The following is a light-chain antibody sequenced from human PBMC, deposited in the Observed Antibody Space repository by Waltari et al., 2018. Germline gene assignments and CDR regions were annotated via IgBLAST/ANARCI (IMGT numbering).Light chain of an antibody. Sequence: DVVMTQSPDSLAVSLGERATINCKYSQSLLHTSNNKNYLAWYQQKPGQPPKILIYWASIRESWVPDRFSGSGSGTDFTLTISGLQAEDVASYFCLQYLHTPRTFGQGTKVEIK. J-gene: IGKJ1*01. CDR2: WAS. V-gene: IGKV4-1*01. CDR1: QSLLHTSNNKNY. CDR3: LQYLHTPRT.